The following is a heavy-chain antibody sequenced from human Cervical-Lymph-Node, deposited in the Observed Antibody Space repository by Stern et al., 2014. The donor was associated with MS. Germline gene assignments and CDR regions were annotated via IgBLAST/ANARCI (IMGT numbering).Heavy chain of an antibody. CDR1: GFKFSIYW. J-gene: IGHJ4*02. CDR2: IYPGDSET. V-gene: IGHV5-51*01. D-gene: IGHD1-14*01. Sequence: EVHLVESGAELIRPGESLKISCKGSGFKFSIYWIAWVRQMPGKGLEWMGIIYPGDSETRYSQSFQGQVTMSADKSTSTAYLQWSSLNASDTAMYFCARQTTAWASDVWGQGTLVTVSS. CDR3: ARQTTAWASDV.